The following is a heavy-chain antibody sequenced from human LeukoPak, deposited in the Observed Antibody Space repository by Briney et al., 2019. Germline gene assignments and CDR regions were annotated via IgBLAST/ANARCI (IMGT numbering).Heavy chain of an antibody. CDR2: IYTSGST. Sequence: SETLSLTCTVSGGSISSYYWSWIRQPAGKGLEWIGRIYTSGSTNYNPSLKGRVTMSVDTSKNHFSLKLSSVTAADTAVYYCAANSADYNTLGSSYKVWGQGTLVTVSS. D-gene: IGHD3-10*01. J-gene: IGHJ4*02. CDR1: GGSISSYY. CDR3: AANSADYNTLGSSYKV. V-gene: IGHV4-4*07.